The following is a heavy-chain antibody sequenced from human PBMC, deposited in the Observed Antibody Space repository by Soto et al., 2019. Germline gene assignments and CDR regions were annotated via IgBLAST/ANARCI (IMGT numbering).Heavy chain of an antibody. CDR3: ASEPPPSIAVPFDY. CDR2: ISYDGSKK. V-gene: IGHV3-30-3*01. J-gene: IGHJ4*02. CDR1: GFTFSSYA. Sequence: QVQLVESGGGVVQPGRSLRLSCAASGFTFSSYAMHWVRQAPGKGLEWVAVISYDGSKKYYADSVKGRFTISRDNSKNTLYLQMNSLRAEDTAVYYCASEPPPSIAVPFDYWGQGTLVTVSS. D-gene: IGHD6-6*01.